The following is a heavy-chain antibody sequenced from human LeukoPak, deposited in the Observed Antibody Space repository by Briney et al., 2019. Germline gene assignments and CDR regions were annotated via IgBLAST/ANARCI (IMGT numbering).Heavy chain of an antibody. D-gene: IGHD2-8*01. Sequence: GGSLRLSCVASGFIVSDNYMNWVRQAPGQGLVWVSVLYMSGYTSYADSVEGRFTISRDRSKNTLYLQMNTLSVEDTGIYYCTRDNGDFWGQGTLVTVSS. V-gene: IGHV3-53*01. CDR2: LYMSGYT. CDR1: GFIVSDNY. J-gene: IGHJ4*02. CDR3: TRDNGDF.